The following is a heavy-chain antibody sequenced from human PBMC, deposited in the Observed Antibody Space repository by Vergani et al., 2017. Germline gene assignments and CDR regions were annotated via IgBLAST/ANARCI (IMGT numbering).Heavy chain of an antibody. J-gene: IGHJ2*01. Sequence: QMQLQESGPGLVKPSETLSLSCTVSGDSISTSSYAWGWIRQPPGKTLEWIGTVFYGGRTSYNPSLKSRVTLSLDTSKKQISLRLNSVTAADTAVYYCARVGHLVAVTGEGSSLDLWGRGTLVTVSS. CDR3: ARVGHLVAVTGEGSSLDL. CDR1: GDSISTSSYA. CDR2: VFYGGRT. V-gene: IGHV4-39*01. D-gene: IGHD2-21*02.